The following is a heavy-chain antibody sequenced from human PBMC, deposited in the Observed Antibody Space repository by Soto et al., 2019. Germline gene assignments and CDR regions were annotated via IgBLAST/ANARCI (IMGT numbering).Heavy chain of an antibody. J-gene: IGHJ6*02. Sequence: QVQLQESGPGLVKPSGTLSLTCTVSGGSISSYYWSWIRQPPGKGLEWIGYIYYSGSTNYNPSLKSRVTISVDTSKNQFSLKLSSVTAADTAVYYCARAYYGDYVGAYYYGMDVWGQGTTVTVSS. CDR1: GGSISSYY. V-gene: IGHV4-59*01. D-gene: IGHD4-17*01. CDR2: IYYSGST. CDR3: ARAYYGDYVGAYYYGMDV.